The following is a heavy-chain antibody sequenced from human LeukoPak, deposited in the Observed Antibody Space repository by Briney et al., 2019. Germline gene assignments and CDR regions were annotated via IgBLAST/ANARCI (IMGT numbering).Heavy chain of an antibody. V-gene: IGHV3-48*02. CDR3: ARDRGPYGSGTYGIEGFDY. CDR2: ISSSSSSTM. Sequence: PGGSLRLSCAASGFTFTSYSINWVRQAPGKGLEWVSYISSSSSSTMYYAESVRGRFTISRDNAKTSLYLQMNSLRDEDTAVYYCARDRGPYGSGTYGIEGFDYWGQGTLVTVSS. D-gene: IGHD3-10*01. CDR1: GFTFTSYS. J-gene: IGHJ4*02.